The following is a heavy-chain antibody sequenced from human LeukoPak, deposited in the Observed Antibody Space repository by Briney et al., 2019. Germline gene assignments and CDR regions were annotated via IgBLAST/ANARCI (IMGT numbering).Heavy chain of an antibody. J-gene: IGHJ4*02. CDR3: ARGDGYNSFDY. CDR1: GYTFTSYG. Sequence: ASVTVSCKASGYTFTSYGISWVRQAPGQGLEWMGGIIPIFGTANYAQKFQGRVTITADESTSTAYMELSSLRSEDTAVYYCARGDGYNSFDYWGQGTLVTVSS. CDR2: IIPIFGTA. V-gene: IGHV1-69*13. D-gene: IGHD5-24*01.